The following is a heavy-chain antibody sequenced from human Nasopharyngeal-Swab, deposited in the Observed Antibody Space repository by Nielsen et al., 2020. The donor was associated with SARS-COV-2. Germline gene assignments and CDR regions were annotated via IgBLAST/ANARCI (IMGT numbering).Heavy chain of an antibody. J-gene: IGHJ4*02. CDR2: ISSSSSYI. V-gene: IGHV3-21*01. D-gene: IGHD3-10*01. CDR3: ARDIRLWFGELSHKLFDH. CDR1: GFTFSSYS. Sequence: GESLKISCAASGFTFSSYSMNWVRQAPGKGLEWVSSISSSSSYIYYADSVKGRFTISRDNAKNSLYLQMNSLRAEDTAVYYCARDIRLWFGELSHKLFDHWGQGTLVTVSS.